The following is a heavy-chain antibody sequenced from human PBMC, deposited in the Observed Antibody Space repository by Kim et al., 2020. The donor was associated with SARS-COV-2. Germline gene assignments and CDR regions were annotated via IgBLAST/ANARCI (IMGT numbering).Heavy chain of an antibody. D-gene: IGHD3-9*01. CDR3: TTRARVKYFDWIVEDY. Sequence: PVKGRFTISRDDSKNPLSLQMNSLKTEDTAVYYCTTRARVKYFDWIVEDYWGQGTLVTVSS. J-gene: IGHJ4*02. V-gene: IGHV3-15*01.